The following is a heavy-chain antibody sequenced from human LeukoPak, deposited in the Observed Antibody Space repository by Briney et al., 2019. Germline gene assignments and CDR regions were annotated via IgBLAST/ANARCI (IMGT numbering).Heavy chain of an antibody. Sequence: GGSLRLSCAASGFTFSSYAMYWVRQAPGKGLEWVAQISYDGSNKYYAGSVKDRFTISRDNSENTLCLQMNSLTVDDTAVYFCAKERQTGDYFTSDYWGQGTLVTVSS. V-gene: IGHV3-30-3*02. D-gene: IGHD4-17*01. J-gene: IGHJ4*02. CDR1: GFTFSSYA. CDR3: AKERQTGDYFTSDY. CDR2: ISYDGSNK.